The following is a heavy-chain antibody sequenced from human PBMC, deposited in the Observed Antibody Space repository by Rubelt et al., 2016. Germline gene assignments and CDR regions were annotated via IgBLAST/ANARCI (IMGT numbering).Heavy chain of an antibody. CDR2: INIDAVTT. J-gene: IGHJ3*02. Sequence: EVQLVESGGGLVQPGGSLRLSCAASGFTFSTYWMHWVRQAPGKGPVWVARINIDAVTTTYADSVKGRFTISRDNAKNTLYLQMNSLRTEDTAVYYCAKSRGSSSLSAFDIWGEGTMVTVSS. CDR3: AKSRGSSSLSAFDI. D-gene: IGHD6-13*01. CDR1: GFTFSTYW. V-gene: IGHV3-74*01.